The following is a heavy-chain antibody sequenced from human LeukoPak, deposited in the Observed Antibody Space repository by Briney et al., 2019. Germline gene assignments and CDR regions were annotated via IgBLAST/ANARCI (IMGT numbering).Heavy chain of an antibody. V-gene: IGHV3-74*01. J-gene: IGHJ4*02. Sequence: GGSLRLSCAASGFTFSHYWMHWVRQAPGKGLVWVSRINSDGNTTNYADSVKGRFTVSRDNAKNTLYLQMNSLRAEDTAVYYCARDFVEFDYWGQGTLVTVSS. CDR3: ARDFVEFDY. CDR2: INSDGNTT. CDR1: GFTFSHYW. D-gene: IGHD6-6*01.